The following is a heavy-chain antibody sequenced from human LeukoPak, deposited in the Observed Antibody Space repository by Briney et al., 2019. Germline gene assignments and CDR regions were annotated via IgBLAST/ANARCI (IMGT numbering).Heavy chain of an antibody. Sequence: SGGSLRLSCAASGFTVSSNYMNWVRQVPGKGLEWVSVFYSGGSTYYAESVKGRFTISRDNSKNTLYLQMNSLRAEDTAVYYCAREKLGYWYFDLWGRGTLVTVSS. CDR2: FYSGGST. J-gene: IGHJ2*01. CDR3: AREKLGYWYFDL. D-gene: IGHD1-26*01. CDR1: GFTVSSNY. V-gene: IGHV3-53*01.